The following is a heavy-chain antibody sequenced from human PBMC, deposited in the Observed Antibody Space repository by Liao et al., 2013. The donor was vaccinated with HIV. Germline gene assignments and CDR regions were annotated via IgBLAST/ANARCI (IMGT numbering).Heavy chain of an antibody. CDR3: ASIVVPPFKYYYYYMDV. J-gene: IGHJ6*03. CDR1: GGSFSNYY. CDR2: IYYSGSA. Sequence: QVQLQQWGAGLLKPSETLSLTCAVYGGSFSNYYWSWIRQSPGKGLEWIGYIYYSGSANYNPSLRSRVTISVDTSKNQFSLRLSSVTAADTAVYYCASIVVPPFKYYYYYMDVWGKGTTVTVSS. D-gene: IGHD3-22*01. V-gene: IGHV4-34*11.